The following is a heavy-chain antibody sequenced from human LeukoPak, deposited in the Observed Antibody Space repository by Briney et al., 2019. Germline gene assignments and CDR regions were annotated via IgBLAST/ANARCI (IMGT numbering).Heavy chain of an antibody. CDR1: GGTFSSYA. D-gene: IGHD4-17*01. CDR3: ARDAATVTTYYYYYGIDV. V-gene: IGHV1-69*13. Sequence: ASVKVSCKASGGTFSSYAISWVRQAPGQGLEWMGGIIPIFGTANYAQKFQGRVTITADESTSTAYMELSSLRSEDTAVYYCARDAATVTTYYYYYGIDVWGQGTTVTVSS. CDR2: IIPIFGTA. J-gene: IGHJ6*02.